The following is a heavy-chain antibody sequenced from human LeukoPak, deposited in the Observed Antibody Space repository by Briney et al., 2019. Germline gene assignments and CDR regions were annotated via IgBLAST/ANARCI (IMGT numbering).Heavy chain of an antibody. CDR2: IKTDGSET. D-gene: IGHD3-22*01. CDR1: GFTFSNYW. Sequence: GGSLRLSCEVSGFTFSNYWMGWVRQAPGKGLQWVANIKTDGSETYYVDSVKGRFTISRDNAKNSLYLQMNSLRAEDTAVYYCATYSSLNRREFQYWGQGTLLTVSS. J-gene: IGHJ1*01. V-gene: IGHV3-7*01. CDR3: ATYSSLNRREFQY.